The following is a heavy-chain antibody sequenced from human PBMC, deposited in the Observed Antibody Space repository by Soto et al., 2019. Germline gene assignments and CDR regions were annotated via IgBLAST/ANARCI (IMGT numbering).Heavy chain of an antibody. CDR3: AKDLVVRGWDYYYGMDV. D-gene: IGHD3-10*01. CDR1: GFTFSSYA. J-gene: IGHJ6*02. CDR2: ISGSGGGT. Sequence: EVQLLESGGGLVQPGGSLRLSCAASGFTFSSYAMSWVRQAPGKGLEWVSAISGSGGGTYYADSVKGRFTISRDNSKNTLYLQMNSLRAEDTAVYYCAKDLVVRGWDYYYGMDVWGQGTTVTVSS. V-gene: IGHV3-23*01.